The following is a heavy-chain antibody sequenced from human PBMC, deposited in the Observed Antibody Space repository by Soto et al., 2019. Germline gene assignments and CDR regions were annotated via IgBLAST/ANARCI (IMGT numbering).Heavy chain of an antibody. CDR2: IYYSGST. Sequence: SETLSLTCTVSGGSISSYYWSWIRQPPGKGLEWIGYIYYSGSTNYNPSLKSRVTISVDTSKNQFSLKLSSVTAADTAVYYCAGYDFWSGYYSYWGQGTLVTVSS. D-gene: IGHD3-3*01. CDR1: GGSISSYY. J-gene: IGHJ4*02. CDR3: AGYDFWSGYYSY. V-gene: IGHV4-59*08.